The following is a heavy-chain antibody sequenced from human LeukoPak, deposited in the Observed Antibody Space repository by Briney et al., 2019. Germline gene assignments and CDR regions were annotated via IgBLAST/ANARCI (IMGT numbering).Heavy chain of an antibody. D-gene: IGHD2-2*01. CDR3: ASDPPYTSSSAW. V-gene: IGHV1-58*01. CDR1: GFTFTSTA. Sequence: SVTVSCKASGFTFTSTAVQWVRQARGQRLEWIGWILVGSGNTNYAQMFQERVTLTWDVSTSTAYMVLSGLRSEDTAIYYCASDPPYTSSSAWWGQGTLVTVSS. CDR2: ILVGSGNT. J-gene: IGHJ4*02.